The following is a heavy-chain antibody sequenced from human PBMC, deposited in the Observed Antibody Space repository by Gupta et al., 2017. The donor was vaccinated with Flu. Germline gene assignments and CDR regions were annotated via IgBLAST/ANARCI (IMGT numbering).Heavy chain of an antibody. D-gene: IGHD2-2*01. CDR3: ASDTRGYSFEY. V-gene: IGHV3-23*01. CDR1: GFTFSKYA. CDR2: LTDSGDNT. J-gene: IGHJ4*02. Sequence: EVQLLAGGGGLFQPGGSLSVSCVASGFTFSKYAMGWVRQAPGKGLEWVSALTDSGDNTFYGDSAKGRFTISRDNSKNMLYLQMNSLRGEDTAIYYCASDTRGYSFEYWGQGTLVTVSS.